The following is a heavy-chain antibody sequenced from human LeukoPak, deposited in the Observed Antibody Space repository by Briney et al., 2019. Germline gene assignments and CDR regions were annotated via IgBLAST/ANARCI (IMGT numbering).Heavy chain of an antibody. D-gene: IGHD3-22*01. CDR1: GITLSNYG. CDR2: ISGSGGGT. Sequence: HPGGSLRLSCAVSGITLSNYGMSWVRQAPGKGLEWVAGISGSGGGTNYADSVKGRFTISGDNPKNTLYLQMNSLRAEDTAVYFCAKRGVVIRVILVGFHKEAYYFDSWGQGALVTVSS. J-gene: IGHJ4*02. CDR3: AKRGVVIRVILVGFHKEAYYFDS. V-gene: IGHV3-23*01.